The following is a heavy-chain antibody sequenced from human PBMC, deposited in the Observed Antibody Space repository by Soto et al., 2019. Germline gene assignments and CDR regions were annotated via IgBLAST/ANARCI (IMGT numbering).Heavy chain of an antibody. V-gene: IGHV2-5*02. D-gene: IGHD2-15*01. Sequence: QITLKESGTPLVKPTQTLTLTCTFSGFSLSSSGVGVGWIRQPPGKALEWLTFIYWDDDKRYSPPLKSRLTITKDTSKDQVVLTLTNMDPVDRATYYCARLVVAGITDYFDSWGQGTLLTVSS. CDR1: GFSLSSSGVG. CDR2: IYWDDDK. J-gene: IGHJ4*02. CDR3: ARLVVAGITDYFDS.